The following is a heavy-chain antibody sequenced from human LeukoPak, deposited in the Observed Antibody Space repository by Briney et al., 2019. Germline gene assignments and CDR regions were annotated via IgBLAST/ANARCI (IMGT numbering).Heavy chain of an antibody. Sequence: PGRSLRLSCAASGFTFSTYWMSWVRQAPGKGLEWLANIKEDGTGKNHVDSVKGRFTISRDNAKNSLYLQMNGLRGEDTAVYYCAREIPQQLVAMDVWGQGTTVTVSS. V-gene: IGHV3-7*04. D-gene: IGHD6-13*01. J-gene: IGHJ6*02. CDR3: AREIPQQLVAMDV. CDR2: IKEDGTGK. CDR1: GFTFSTYW.